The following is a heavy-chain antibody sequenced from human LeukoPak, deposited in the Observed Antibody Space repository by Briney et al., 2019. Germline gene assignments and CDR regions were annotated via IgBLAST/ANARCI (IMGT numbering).Heavy chain of an antibody. CDR1: GFTFSSYE. J-gene: IGHJ3*02. Sequence: GGALRLSCAASGFTFSSYEMNWVRQAPGKGLEWVSYISSSGSTRYYADSVKGRFTISRDNAKKSLYLQMNSLRDEDTAVYYCARAIKCGGDCYDAFDIWGQGTMVTVSS. CDR3: ARAIKCGGDCYDAFDI. CDR2: ISSSGSTR. D-gene: IGHD2-21*02. V-gene: IGHV3-48*03.